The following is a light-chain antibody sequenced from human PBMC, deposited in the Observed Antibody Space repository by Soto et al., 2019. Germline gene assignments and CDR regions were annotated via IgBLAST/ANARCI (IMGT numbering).Light chain of an antibody. CDR3: QVWDSIGV. CDR2: DDS. J-gene: IGLJ1*01. Sequence: SYELTQPPPVSVAPGQTARITCGGNNIGSKSVHWYQQKPGQAPVLVVYDDSDRPSGTPERFSGSNSGNTATLTISRVEAGDEADYYCQVWDSIGVFGTGPKVTVL. CDR1: NIGSKS. V-gene: IGLV3-21*02.